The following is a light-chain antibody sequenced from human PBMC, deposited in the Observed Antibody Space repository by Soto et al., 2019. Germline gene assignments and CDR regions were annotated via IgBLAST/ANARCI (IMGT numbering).Light chain of an antibody. CDR3: SSYANSDTVI. Sequence: QSVLTQPASVSGSPGQSITTSCTGTSSDVGTYNFVSWYRQHPVKAPILIIFDVTSRPSGISNRFSGSKSGNTASLTISGVQAEDEADYYCSSYANSDTVIFGGGTKVTVL. CDR1: SSDVGTYNF. J-gene: IGLJ2*01. V-gene: IGLV2-14*01. CDR2: DVT.